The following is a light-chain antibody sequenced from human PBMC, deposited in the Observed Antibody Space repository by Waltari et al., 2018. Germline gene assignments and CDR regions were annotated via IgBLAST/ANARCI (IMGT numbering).Light chain of an antibody. CDR2: EVS. CDR1: SRDVGGYNY. V-gene: IGLV2-14*01. CDR3: SSYTSSSTHNYV. J-gene: IGLJ1*01. Sequence: QSALTQPASVSGSPGQSITIPCPGTSRDVGGYNYASWYQQHPGKAPQLMIYEVSNRPSGVSNRFSGSKSGNTASLTISGLQAEDEADYYCSSYTSSSTHNYVFGTGTKVTVL.